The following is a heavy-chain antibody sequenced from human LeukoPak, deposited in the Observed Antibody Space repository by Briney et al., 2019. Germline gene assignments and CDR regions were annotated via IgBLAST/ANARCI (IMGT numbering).Heavy chain of an antibody. V-gene: IGHV4-59*08. CDR3: ARHGGYSSPYLH. CDR1: GGSISNYY. CDR2: IYYSGTT. Sequence: ASESLSLTCTDSGGSISNYYWSWIRQPPGKGLECMGYIYYSGTTNYNPSLKSRVTISVDTSKNQFSLKLSSVTAADTAVYYCARHGGYSSPYLHWGQGTLVTVSS. D-gene: IGHD6-13*01. J-gene: IGHJ1*01.